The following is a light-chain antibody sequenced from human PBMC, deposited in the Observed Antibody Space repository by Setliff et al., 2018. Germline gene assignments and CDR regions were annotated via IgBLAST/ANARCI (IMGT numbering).Light chain of an antibody. CDR3: QQYYSSLPT. J-gene: IGKJ1*01. CDR1: QSILYSSNNRSY. Sequence: DIVMTQSPDSLAVSLGERATINCKSSQSILYSSNNRSYLSWYQQKPGQPPKLLIYWASARESGVPDRFSGSGSGTDFTLTISSLQAEDVAVYYCQQYYSSLPTFGQGTKVDIK. CDR2: WAS. V-gene: IGKV4-1*01.